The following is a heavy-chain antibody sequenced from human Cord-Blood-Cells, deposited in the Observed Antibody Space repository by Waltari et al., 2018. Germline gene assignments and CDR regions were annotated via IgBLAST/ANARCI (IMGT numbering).Heavy chain of an antibody. V-gene: IGHV3-15*01. CDR1: GFTFSNAW. CDR2: IKSKTDGGTI. D-gene: IGHD5-18*01. CDR3: TSSEKPTARFDY. Sequence: EVQLVESGGGLVKPGGSLRLSWVDSGFTFSNAWMAWVRQAPGKGLEWIGRIKSKTDGGTIDYAAPVKGRFTISRDDSKNTLYLQMNSLKTEDTAVYYCTSSEKPTARFDYWGQGTLVTVSS. J-gene: IGHJ4*02.